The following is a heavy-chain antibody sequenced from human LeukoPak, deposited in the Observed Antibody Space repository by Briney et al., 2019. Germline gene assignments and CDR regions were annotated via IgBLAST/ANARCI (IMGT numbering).Heavy chain of an antibody. CDR2: IKSKTDGGTT. CDR1: GFTFSNAW. CDR3: TTDPPITMVRGVFDY. V-gene: IGHV3-15*01. J-gene: IGHJ4*02. Sequence: GGSLRLSCAASGFTFSNAWMSWVRQAPGKGLEWVGRIKSKTDGGTTDYAAPVKGRFTISRDDSKNTLYLQMNSLKTEDTAVYYCTTDPPITMVRGVFDYWGQGTLVTVSS. D-gene: IGHD3-10*01.